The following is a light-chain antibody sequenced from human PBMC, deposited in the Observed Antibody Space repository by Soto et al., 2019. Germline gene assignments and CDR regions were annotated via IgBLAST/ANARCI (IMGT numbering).Light chain of an antibody. CDR3: CSYAGSNNPYV. V-gene: IGLV2-23*01. CDR1: SSDVGSYNL. CDR2: EGS. J-gene: IGLJ1*01. Sequence: QSAPTQPASVSGSPGQSTTISCTGTSSDVGSYNLVSWYQQHPGKAPKLIIYEGSKWPSGVSNRFSGSKSGNTASLTISGLQAEDEADYYCCSYAGSNNPYVFGAGTKVTVL.